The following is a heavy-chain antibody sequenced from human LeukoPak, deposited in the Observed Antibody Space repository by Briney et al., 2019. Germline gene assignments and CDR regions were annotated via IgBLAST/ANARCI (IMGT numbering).Heavy chain of an antibody. CDR2: ISGSGGST. V-gene: IGHV3-23*01. Sequence: GGSLRLSCAASGFTFSSYAMSWFRQAPGEGVEWGSAISGSGGSTYYADSVKGRFTISRDNSKNTLYLQMNSLRAEDTAVYYCAKGQIVPVSGLDVWGQGTTVTVSS. J-gene: IGHJ6*02. D-gene: IGHD2-2*01. CDR1: GFTFSSYA. CDR3: AKGQIVPVSGLDV.